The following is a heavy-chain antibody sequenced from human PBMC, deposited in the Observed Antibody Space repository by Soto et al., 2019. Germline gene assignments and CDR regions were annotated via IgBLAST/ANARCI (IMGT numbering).Heavy chain of an antibody. D-gene: IGHD3-9*01. V-gene: IGHV1-18*04. CDR2: ISAHNGNT. J-gene: IGHJ5*02. Sequence: ASVKVSCKASGFTFSSYDFTWVRQAPGQGFEWMGWISAHNGNTNHGLKFQGRVTMTIDTSTSTIYMELRSLGSDDTAVYYCARLQGGRQFDGSLPTQTWLDTSGQGPPVTVYS. CDR3: ARLQGGRQFDGSLPTQTWLDT. CDR1: GFTFSSYD.